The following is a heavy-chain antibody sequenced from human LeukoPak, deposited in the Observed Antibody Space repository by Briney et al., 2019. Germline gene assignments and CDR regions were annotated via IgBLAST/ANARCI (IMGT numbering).Heavy chain of an antibody. V-gene: IGHV1-2*02. Sequence: ASVKVSCKASGYSFTGYYMHWVRQAPEQGHEWMGWIDPNSGGTNYAQKFQGRVTLTRDTSISTAYLDLSSLRSDDTAVYYCARDRRITGSYRYWGQGTLVTVSS. CDR3: ARDRRITGSYRY. CDR2: IDPNSGGT. CDR1: GYSFTGYY. J-gene: IGHJ4*02. D-gene: IGHD1-20*01.